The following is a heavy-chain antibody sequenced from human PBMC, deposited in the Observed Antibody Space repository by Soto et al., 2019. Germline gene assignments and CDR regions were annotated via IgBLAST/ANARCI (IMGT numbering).Heavy chain of an antibody. J-gene: IGHJ6*02. D-gene: IGHD3-16*02. Sequence: QVQLVQSGTEVKKPGSSVKVSCKASGSTFSKYAISWVRQAPGQGLEWMGGLIPILGTPKYAQKFQGRVTITADESTTTAYMELSSVTFEDTAVYYCARDSHDYIWGSYRNGMDVWGQGTTVSVSS. V-gene: IGHV1-69*01. CDR3: ARDSHDYIWGSYRNGMDV. CDR2: LIPILGTP. CDR1: GSTFSKYA.